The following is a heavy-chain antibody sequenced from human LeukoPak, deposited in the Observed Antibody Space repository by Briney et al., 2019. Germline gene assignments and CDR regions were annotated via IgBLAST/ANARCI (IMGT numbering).Heavy chain of an antibody. J-gene: IGHJ4*02. D-gene: IGHD3-9*01. CDR1: GFIFSNYA. CDR3: AKVRVNYDILTGYYNLYYFDY. V-gene: IGHV3-23*01. Sequence: GGSLRLSCAASGFIFSNYAMTWVRQAPGKGLEWVSTISGSDGATYYADSVKGRFTIFRDDSKNTLYLQMNGLRADDTAVYYCAKVRVNYDILTGYYNLYYFDYWGQGTLVTVSS. CDR2: ISGSDGAT.